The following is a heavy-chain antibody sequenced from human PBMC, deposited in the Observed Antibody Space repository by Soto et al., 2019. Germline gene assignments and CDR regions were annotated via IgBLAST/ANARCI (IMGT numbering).Heavy chain of an antibody. CDR3: ASGSYYEDWYFDL. Sequence: SDTLSLTCTVSGGSVSRGSYYWSWLRQPPGKGLEWIGYIYYSGSTNYNPSLKSRVTISVETSKNQFSLKLSSVTAADTAVYYCASGSYYEDWYFDLWGRGTLVTVSS. J-gene: IGHJ2*01. CDR1: GGSVSRGSYY. D-gene: IGHD1-26*01. CDR2: IYYSGST. V-gene: IGHV4-61*01.